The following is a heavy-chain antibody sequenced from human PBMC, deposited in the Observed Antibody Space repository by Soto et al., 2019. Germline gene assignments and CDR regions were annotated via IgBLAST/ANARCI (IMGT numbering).Heavy chain of an antibody. CDR1: GFTFSSYD. D-gene: IGHD3-10*02. Sequence: GGSLRLSCAASGFTFSSYDMHWVRQATGKGLEWVSAIGTAGDTYYPGSVKGRFTISRENAKNSLYLQMNSLRAEDTAVYYCARDYVRAGMDVWGKGTTVTVSS. CDR2: IGTAGDT. V-gene: IGHV3-13*01. J-gene: IGHJ6*04. CDR3: ARDYVRAGMDV.